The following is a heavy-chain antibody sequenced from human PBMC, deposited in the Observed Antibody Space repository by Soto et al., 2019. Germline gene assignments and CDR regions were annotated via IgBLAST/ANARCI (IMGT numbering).Heavy chain of an antibody. CDR3: AKDRRYSYGSGSYLFDS. D-gene: IGHD3-10*01. Sequence: GGSLRLSCAVSGFTFSSYAMTWVRQAPGKGLEWVSTITGSGGSTYYADSVKGRFTISRDNSKDTLYLQMNSLRAEDTAVYYCAKDRRYSYGSGSYLFDSWGQGTLVTVSS. V-gene: IGHV3-23*01. J-gene: IGHJ4*02. CDR1: GFTFSSYA. CDR2: ITGSGGST.